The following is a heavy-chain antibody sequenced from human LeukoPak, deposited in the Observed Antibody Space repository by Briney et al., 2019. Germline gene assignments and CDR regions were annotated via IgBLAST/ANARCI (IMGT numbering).Heavy chain of an antibody. Sequence: GGSLRLSCAASGFTFSSYAMSWVRQAPGKGLEWVSAISSSGGGAYYADSVKGRFTISRDNSKNTLYLQMNSLRADDTAVYYCAKGAYCSGGSCVLIGWGQGTLVTVSS. J-gene: IGHJ4*02. V-gene: IGHV3-23*01. CDR2: ISSSGGGA. CDR1: GFTFSSYA. CDR3: AKGAYCSGGSCVLIG. D-gene: IGHD2-15*01.